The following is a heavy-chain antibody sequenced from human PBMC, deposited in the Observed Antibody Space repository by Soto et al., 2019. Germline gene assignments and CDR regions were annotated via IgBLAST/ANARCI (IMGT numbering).Heavy chain of an antibody. J-gene: IGHJ6*02. CDR2: ISGSGGST. Sequence: GGSLRLSCAASGFTFSSYAMSWVRQAPGKGLEWVSAISGSGGSTYYADSVKGRFTISRDNSKNTLYLQMNSLRAEDTAVYYCAKVSDHYYYYYGMDVWGQGTTVTVSS. V-gene: IGHV3-23*01. CDR3: AKVSDHYYYYYGMDV. CDR1: GFTFSSYA.